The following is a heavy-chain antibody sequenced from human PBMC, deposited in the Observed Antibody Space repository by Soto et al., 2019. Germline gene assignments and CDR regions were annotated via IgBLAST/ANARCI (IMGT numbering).Heavy chain of an antibody. CDR1: GYSFTSYW. CDR3: ARDLSWGSNWYYYMDV. V-gene: IGHV5-51*01. J-gene: IGHJ6*03. CDR2: IYPGDSDT. Sequence: GGALKIFRKGSGYSFTSYWIGWGRQMPGKGLGWVGIIYPGDSDTRYSPSFQGQVTISAGKSLSTAFPQWSSLRASDTAMYYCARDLSWGSNWYYYMDVWGKGTTDTGSS. D-gene: IGHD7-27*01.